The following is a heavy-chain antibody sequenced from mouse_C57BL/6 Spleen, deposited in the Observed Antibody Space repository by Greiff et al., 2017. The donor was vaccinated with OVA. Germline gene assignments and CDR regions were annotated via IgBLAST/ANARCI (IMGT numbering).Heavy chain of an antibody. CDR2: IDPANGNT. J-gene: IGHJ4*01. Sequence: EVQLVESVAELVRPGASVKLSCTASGFNIKNTYMHWVKQRPEQGLEWIGRIDPANGNTKYAPKFQGKATITADTSSNTAYLQLSSLTSEDTAIYYCARDRYDGSSSARDAMDYWGQGTSVTVSA. V-gene: IGHV14-3*01. CDR3: ARDRYDGSSSARDAMDY. CDR1: GFNIKNTY. D-gene: IGHD1-1*01.